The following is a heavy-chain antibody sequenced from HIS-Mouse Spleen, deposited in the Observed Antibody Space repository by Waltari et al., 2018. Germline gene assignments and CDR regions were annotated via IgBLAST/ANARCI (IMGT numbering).Heavy chain of an antibody. Sequence: EVQLVESGGGLVKPGGSVGLACAALGFSVMTPWMSWVRQATGKGLEWVGRIKSKTDGGTTDYAAPVKGRFTISRDDSKNTLYLQMNSLKTEDTAVYYCTLRLADWGQGTLVTVSS. CDR2: IKSKTDGGTT. CDR1: GFSVMTPW. J-gene: IGHJ4*02. V-gene: IGHV3-15*01. CDR3: TLRLAD. D-gene: IGHD6-6*01.